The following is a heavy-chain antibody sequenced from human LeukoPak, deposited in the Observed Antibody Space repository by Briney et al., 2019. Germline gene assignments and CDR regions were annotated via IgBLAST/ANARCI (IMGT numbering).Heavy chain of an antibody. J-gene: IGHJ1*01. D-gene: IGHD6-25*01. V-gene: IGHV3-74*01. CDR2: INGDGSRT. CDR3: AGPYSSGL. CDR1: GFTFSNYW. Sequence: QPGGSLRLSCATSGFTFSNYWMHWVRQAPGKGLVWVSGINGDGSRTNYEDSVKGRFTVSGDNAKNTLYLQMNSLRAEETAVYNCAGPYSSGLWGQGTLVTVSS.